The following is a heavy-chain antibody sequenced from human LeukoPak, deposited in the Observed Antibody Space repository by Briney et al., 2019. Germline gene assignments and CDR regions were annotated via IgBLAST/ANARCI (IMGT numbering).Heavy chain of an antibody. J-gene: IGHJ4*02. Sequence: PGGSLRLSCAASGFTFSSYAMSWVRQAPGKGLEWVAVISYDGSNKYYADSVKGRFTISRDNSKNTLYLQMNSLRAEDTAVYYCAKGSRHYSNYAFDYWGQGTLVTVSS. V-gene: IGHV3-30*18. CDR1: GFTFSSYA. CDR2: ISYDGSNK. CDR3: AKGSRHYSNYAFDY. D-gene: IGHD4-11*01.